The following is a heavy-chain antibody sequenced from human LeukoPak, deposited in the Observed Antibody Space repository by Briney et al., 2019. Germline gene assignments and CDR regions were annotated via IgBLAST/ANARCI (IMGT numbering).Heavy chain of an antibody. CDR1: GFIFSGYS. CDR2: VNTDGAST. CDR3: ASLAAATI. Sequence: GGSLRLSCAASGFIFSGYSMNWVRQAPGKGLVWVSRVNTDGASTSYADSVKGRFTISRDNAKNTLYLQMNSLRAEDTAVYYCASLAAATIWGQGTMVTVSS. V-gene: IGHV3-74*01. D-gene: IGHD6-13*01. J-gene: IGHJ3*02.